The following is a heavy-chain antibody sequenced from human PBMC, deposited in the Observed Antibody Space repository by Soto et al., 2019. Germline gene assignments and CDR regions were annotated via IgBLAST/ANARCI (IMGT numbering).Heavy chain of an antibody. Sequence: QVQLVQSGAEVKKPGASVKVSCKVSGYTLTELSMHWVRQAPGKGLEWMGGFDPEDGETIYAQKFQGRVTMTEGTSTAAAYMELSSLSSEDTAVYYCAAPSCSSTSCYGNAFDIWGQGTMVTVSS. J-gene: IGHJ3*02. CDR2: FDPEDGET. CDR3: AAPSCSSTSCYGNAFDI. CDR1: GYTLTELS. V-gene: IGHV1-24*01. D-gene: IGHD2-2*01.